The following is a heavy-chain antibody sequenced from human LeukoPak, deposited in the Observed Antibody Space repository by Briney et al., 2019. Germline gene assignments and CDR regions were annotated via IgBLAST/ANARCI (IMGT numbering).Heavy chain of an antibody. D-gene: IGHD6-19*01. CDR1: GFTVSSNY. CDR3: ARVAGGSGWYPFDY. V-gene: IGHV3-53*01. Sequence: GGSLRLSCAASGFTVSSNYMSWVRQAPGKGLEWVSVIYSGGSTYYADSVKGRFTISRDNSKNTLYLQMNSLRAEDTAVYYCARVAGGSGWYPFDYWGQGTLVTVSS. J-gene: IGHJ4*02. CDR2: IYSGGST.